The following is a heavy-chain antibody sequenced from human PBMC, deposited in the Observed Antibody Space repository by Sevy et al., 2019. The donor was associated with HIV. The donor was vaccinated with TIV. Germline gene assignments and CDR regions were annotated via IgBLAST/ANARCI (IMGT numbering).Heavy chain of an antibody. CDR2: FYDTGSA. D-gene: IGHD2-15*01. CDR1: GGSISSSAYY. Sequence: SETLSLTCTVSGGSISSSAYYWSWIRQPPGKGLEWIGSFYDTGSAYYNPSLKSRVTISVDTSKNQFSLRLSSVTAADTALYYCARHRAYCSDGSCYSPWYFNLWGRGTLVTVSS. V-gene: IGHV4-39*01. CDR3: ARHRAYCSDGSCYSPWYFNL. J-gene: IGHJ2*01.